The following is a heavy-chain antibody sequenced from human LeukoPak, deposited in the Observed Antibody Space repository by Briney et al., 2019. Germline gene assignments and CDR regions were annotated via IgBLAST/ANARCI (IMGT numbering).Heavy chain of an antibody. V-gene: IGHV4-4*09. CDR2: IYTSGST. J-gene: IGHJ4*02. D-gene: IGHD2-2*03. CDR1: GDSISSYY. CDR3: AGGRGKWIDY. Sequence: PSETLSLTRTVSGDSISSYYWSWIRQPPGKGLEWIGYIYTSGSTNYNPSLKSRVTISVDTSKNQFSLKLSSVTAADTAVYYCAGGRGKWIDYWGQGTLVTVSS.